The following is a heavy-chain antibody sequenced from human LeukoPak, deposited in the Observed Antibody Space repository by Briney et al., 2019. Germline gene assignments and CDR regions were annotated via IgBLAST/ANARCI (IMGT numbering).Heavy chain of an antibody. CDR3: AKLPVAATDFDY. V-gene: IGHV3-23*01. J-gene: IGHJ4*02. CDR1: GFTFSSSA. CDR2: ISGSGGST. D-gene: IGHD2-15*01. Sequence: GGSLRLSCAASGFTFSSSAMSWVRQAPGKGLEWVSAISGSGGSTYYADSVKGRFIISRDNSKNTLYLQMNSLRAEDTAVYYCAKLPVAATDFDYWGQGTLVTVSS.